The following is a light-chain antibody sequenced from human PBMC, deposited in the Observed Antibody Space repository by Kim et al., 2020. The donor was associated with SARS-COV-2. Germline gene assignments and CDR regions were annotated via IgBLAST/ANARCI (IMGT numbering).Light chain of an antibody. V-gene: IGKV3-15*01. CDR2: GAS. CDR1: QSVSTK. CDR3: QQYPGWPQ. J-gene: IGKJ2*01. Sequence: GEGATLAGRASQSVSTKLAWDEHKPGQAPRLLSYGASTRANGIPARFRGSGAGTEFNLPNSSLQSEDFAVYYGQQYPGWPQFAQGTKLEI.